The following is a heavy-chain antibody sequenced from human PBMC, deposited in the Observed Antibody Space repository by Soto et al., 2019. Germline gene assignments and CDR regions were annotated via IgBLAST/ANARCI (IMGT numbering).Heavy chain of an antibody. CDR3: AREGSTGVDSMPLPYYYYGMDV. Sequence: ASVKVSCKASGYTFTSYAMHWVRQAPGQRLEWMGWINAGNGNTKYSQKFQGRVTITRDTSASTAYMELSSLRSEDTAVYYCAREGSTGVDSMPLPYYYYGMDVWGQGTTVTVSS. CDR2: INAGNGNT. D-gene: IGHD2-2*01. V-gene: IGHV1-3*01. J-gene: IGHJ6*02. CDR1: GYTFTSYA.